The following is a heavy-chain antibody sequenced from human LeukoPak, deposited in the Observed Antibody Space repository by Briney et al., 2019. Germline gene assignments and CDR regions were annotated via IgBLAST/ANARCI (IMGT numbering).Heavy chain of an antibody. Sequence: GGSLRLSCAASGFTFHNYAFHWVRQAPGKGLDWFSLTSGDGITTYFADSVKGRFTISRDNSKSSLFLQMNSMRTEDTPLYFCARAHVYGGADYWGQGTLVTVSS. D-gene: IGHD5/OR15-5a*01. V-gene: IGHV3-43*02. J-gene: IGHJ4*02. CDR1: GFTFHNYA. CDR3: ARAHVYGGADY. CDR2: TSGDGITT.